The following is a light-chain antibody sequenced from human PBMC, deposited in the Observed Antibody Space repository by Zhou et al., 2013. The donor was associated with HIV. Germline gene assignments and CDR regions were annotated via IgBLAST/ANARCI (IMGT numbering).Light chain of an antibody. J-gene: IGKJ1*01. CDR3: RQDYNNPRT. V-gene: IGKV1-6*01. CDR2: EAT. Sequence: AVQMTQSPSSLSASVGDRVTTTCRASQAIRGDLAWYQQKPGEAPKILIYEATNLQSGVPSRFRGSGSGTEFTLTISNLQPEDFATYYCRQDYNNPRTFGQGTRVEIK. CDR1: QAIRGD.